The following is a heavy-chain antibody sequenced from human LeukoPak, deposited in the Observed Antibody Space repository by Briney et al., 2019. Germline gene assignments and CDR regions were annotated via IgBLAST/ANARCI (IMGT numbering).Heavy chain of an antibody. J-gene: IGHJ4*02. CDR1: GFTFINYW. V-gene: IGHV3-74*01. D-gene: IGHD3-22*01. CDR2: INSDESST. CDR3: AKDRSLTLPTFERSGYYYY. Sequence: GGSLRLSCAASGFTFINYWMHWVRQAPGKGLVWVSRINSDESSTAYADPVKGRFTISRDNAKNTLYLQMNSLRAEDTALYYCAKDRSLTLPTFERSGYYYYWGQGTLVTVSS.